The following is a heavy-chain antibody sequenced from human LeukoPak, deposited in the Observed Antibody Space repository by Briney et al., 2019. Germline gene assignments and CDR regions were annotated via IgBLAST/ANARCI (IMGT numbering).Heavy chain of an antibody. V-gene: IGHV4-39*07. Sequence: SETLSLTCTVSGGSISSSSYYWGWIRQPPGKGLEWIGSIYYSGSTYYNPSLKSRVTISVDTSKNQFSLKLSSVTAADTAVYYCARDGGYYDFWSGYYPRPNNWFDPWGQGTLVTVSS. CDR1: GGSISSSSYY. D-gene: IGHD3-3*01. CDR3: ARDGGYYDFWSGYYPRPNNWFDP. J-gene: IGHJ5*02. CDR2: IYYSGST.